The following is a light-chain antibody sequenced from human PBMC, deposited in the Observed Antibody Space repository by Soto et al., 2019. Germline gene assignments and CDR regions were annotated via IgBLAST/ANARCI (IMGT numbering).Light chain of an antibody. CDR2: DVS. J-gene: IGLJ1*01. CDR3: SSYTSSSTLV. V-gene: IGLV2-14*01. CDR1: SSDVGAHKS. Sequence: QSALTQPASVSGSPGQSITISCTGTSSDVGAHKSVAWYQHNPGKAPKLMIYDVSNRPSGVSSRFSGSKSANTASLSISGLQADDEADYYCSSYTSSSTLVFGTGTKLTVL.